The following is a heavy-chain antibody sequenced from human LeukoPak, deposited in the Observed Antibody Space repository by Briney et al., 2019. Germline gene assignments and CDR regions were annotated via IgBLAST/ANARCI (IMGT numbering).Heavy chain of an antibody. CDR1: GYTFTSYG. V-gene: IGHV1-18*01. CDR3: AKDLVRTTVTTVVWDY. CDR2: ISAYNGNT. J-gene: IGHJ4*02. D-gene: IGHD4-17*01. Sequence: ASVKVSCKASGYTFTSYGISWVRQAPGQGLEWMGWISAYNGNTNYAQKLQGRVTMTTDTSTSTAYMELRSLRSDDTAVYYCAKDLVRTTVTTVVWDYWGQGTLVTVSS.